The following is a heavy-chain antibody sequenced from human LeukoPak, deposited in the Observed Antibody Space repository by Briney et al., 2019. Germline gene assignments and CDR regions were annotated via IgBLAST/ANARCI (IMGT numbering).Heavy chain of an antibody. Sequence: PSETLSLTCTVSGGSVSSGSYDWSWVRQPAGKGLEWIGRIYTSGSTNYNPSLKSRVTISVGTSKNQFSLKLSSVTAADTAVYYCAREGYSYGYAFDIWGQGTMVTVCS. CDR3: AREGYSYGYAFDI. V-gene: IGHV4-61*02. CDR1: GGSVSSGSYD. J-gene: IGHJ3*02. D-gene: IGHD5-18*01. CDR2: IYTSGST.